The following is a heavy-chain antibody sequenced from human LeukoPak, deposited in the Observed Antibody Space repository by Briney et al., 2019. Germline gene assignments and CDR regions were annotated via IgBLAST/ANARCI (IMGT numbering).Heavy chain of an antibody. V-gene: IGHV3-74*01. J-gene: IGHJ4*02. CDR2: INSDGSST. CDR3: ARDRRWELEWLDY. Sequence: GGPLSLSCTPSGYTFSSYWVHWPRHAPGKALVGVSRINSDGSSTSYADSVKGRFTISRDNAKNTLYLQMNSLRAEDTAVYYCARDRRWELEWLDYWGQGTLVTVSS. D-gene: IGHD1-26*01. CDR1: GYTFSSYW.